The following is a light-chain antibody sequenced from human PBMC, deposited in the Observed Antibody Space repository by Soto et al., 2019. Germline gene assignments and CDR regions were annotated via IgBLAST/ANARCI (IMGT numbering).Light chain of an antibody. Sequence: EIVLTQSPATLSVSPGERVTLSCRASQSVDINLAWYQQKPGQAPRLLIFGASTRATGIPDRFRGSGSGTQFTLTISSLQPEDFATYYCQQSYSTPRTFGQGTKVDIK. CDR1: QSVDIN. CDR2: GAS. J-gene: IGKJ1*01. V-gene: IGKV3D-15*01. CDR3: QQSYSTPRT.